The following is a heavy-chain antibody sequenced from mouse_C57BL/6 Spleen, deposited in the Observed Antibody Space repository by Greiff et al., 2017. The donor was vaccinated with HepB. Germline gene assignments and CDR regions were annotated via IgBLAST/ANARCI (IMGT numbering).Heavy chain of an antibody. CDR2: ISYDGSN. J-gene: IGHJ4*01. Sequence: EVQLVESGPGLVKPSPSLSLTCSVTGYSITSGYYWNWIRQFPGNKLEWMGYISYDGSNNYNPSLKNRISITRDTSKNQLFLKLNAVTTEDTATYYCASYGGYAMDYWGQGTSVTVSS. CDR1: GYSITSGYY. D-gene: IGHD1-1*01. CDR3: ASYGGYAMDY. V-gene: IGHV3-6*01.